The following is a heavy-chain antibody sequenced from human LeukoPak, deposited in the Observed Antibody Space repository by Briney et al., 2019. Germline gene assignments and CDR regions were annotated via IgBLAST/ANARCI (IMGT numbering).Heavy chain of an antibody. CDR1: GGSFSDYY. J-gene: IGHJ4*02. CDR3: ARLAGTTSGDY. CDR2: INHSGST. Sequence: SETLSLTCAVYGGSFSDYYWSWIRQPPGKGLEWIGEINHSGSTNYNPSLKSRVTISVDTSKNQFSLKLSSVTAADTAVYYCARLAGTTSGDYWGQGILVTVSA. V-gene: IGHV4-34*01. D-gene: IGHD1-7*01.